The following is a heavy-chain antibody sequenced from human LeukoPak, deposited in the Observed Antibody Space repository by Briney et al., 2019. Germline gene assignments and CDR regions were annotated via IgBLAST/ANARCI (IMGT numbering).Heavy chain of an antibody. J-gene: IGHJ3*02. D-gene: IGHD5-24*01. CDR3: ARVGDGLNDGFDI. CDR2: INPNTGGT. CDR1: AYTFTGYY. V-gene: IGHV1-2*06. Sequence: ASVKVSCKASAYTFTGYYMNWVRQAPGQGLEWVGRINPNTGGTNYAQNFQGSVTMTRDTSITTVYMELSRLRSDDTAVYYCARVGDGLNDGFDIWGQGTMVTVSS.